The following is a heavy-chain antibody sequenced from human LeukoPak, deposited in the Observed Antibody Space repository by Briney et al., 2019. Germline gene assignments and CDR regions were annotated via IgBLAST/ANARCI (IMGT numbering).Heavy chain of an antibody. J-gene: IGHJ6*02. Sequence: WRTLSLTCAISGVNVSSNSVAWVWIRQSPSRGLVWLGSTYFRTFGTAQWYTYYSVSVKSRITTNPNTSKNHVTLQLSSMTPEHTAVYYGASHDLWFGEVFDKYGGMDVWGQGTMVTVSS. CDR3: ASHDLWFGEVFDKYGGMDV. CDR1: GVNVSSNSVA. D-gene: IGHD3-10*01. V-gene: IGHV6-1*01. CDR2: TYFRTFGTAQWYT.